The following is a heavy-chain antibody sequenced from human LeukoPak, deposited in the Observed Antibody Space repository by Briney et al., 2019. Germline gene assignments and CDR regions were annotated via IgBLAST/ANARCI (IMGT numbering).Heavy chain of an antibody. CDR1: GASVSNNSTV. CDR3: ARRGPAGSSSSGMDV. CDR2: TYYRSKWYN. J-gene: IGHJ6*02. V-gene: IGHV6-1*01. D-gene: IGHD6-6*01. Sequence: SQPLSLTCATSGASVSNNSTVWNWIRQSPSRGLEWLGLTYYRSKWYNDYAVSVKSRITINPDTSKNHFSLQLNSVTPEDTAVYYCARRGPAGSSSSGMDVWGQGTTVTVSS.